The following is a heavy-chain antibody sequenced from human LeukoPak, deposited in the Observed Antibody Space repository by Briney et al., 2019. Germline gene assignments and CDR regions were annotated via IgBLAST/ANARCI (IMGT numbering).Heavy chain of an antibody. CDR3: ARVVITTGYYFDY. D-gene: IGHD3-22*01. V-gene: IGHV3-30*02. CDR1: GFTFSSYG. Sequence: GGSLRLSCAASGFTFSSYGMHWVRQAPGKGLEWVAFIRYDGSNKYYADSVKGRFTISRDNSKNTLYLQMNSLRAEDTAVYYCARVVITTGYYFDYWGQGTLVTVSS. J-gene: IGHJ4*02. CDR2: IRYDGSNK.